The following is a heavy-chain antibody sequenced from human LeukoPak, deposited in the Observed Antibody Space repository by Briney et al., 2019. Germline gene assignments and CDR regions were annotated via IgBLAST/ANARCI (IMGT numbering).Heavy chain of an antibody. CDR1: QSTFNTYV. Sequence: GGSLRLSCAASQSTFNTYVMTWVRQAPGKGLEWVSRISGSGGSTYYADSVKGQFTISRDNSKNTLYLQMKSLRAEDTAVYYCARERLGELSLFDYWGQGTLVTVSS. D-gene: IGHD3-16*02. V-gene: IGHV3-23*01. CDR3: ARERLGELSLFDY. CDR2: ISGSGGST. J-gene: IGHJ4*02.